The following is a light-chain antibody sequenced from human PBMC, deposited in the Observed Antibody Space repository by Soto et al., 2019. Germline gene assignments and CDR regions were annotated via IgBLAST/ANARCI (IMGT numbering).Light chain of an antibody. Sequence: EIVLTQSPGTLSLSPGERATLSCRASQSVSSNYLVWYQQKRGQAPRLLIYGASSRATGIPTRFSGSGSGTDFTLTISRLEPEDFAVYYCQPYDTSPRTFGQGTKVEI. CDR2: GAS. J-gene: IGKJ1*01. CDR1: QSVSSNY. CDR3: QPYDTSPRT. V-gene: IGKV3-20*01.